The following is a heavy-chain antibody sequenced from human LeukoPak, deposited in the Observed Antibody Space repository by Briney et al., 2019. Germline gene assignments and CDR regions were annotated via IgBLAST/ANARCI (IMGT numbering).Heavy chain of an antibody. CDR1: GYTFTNYY. Sequence: GASVKVSCKASGYTFTNYYIHWVRQAPGQGLEWMGIINPSGGSTNFAQKFQGRVTITADESTSTAYMELSSLRSEDTAVYYCARDGERLGFDYWGQGTLVTVSS. D-gene: IGHD1-1*01. CDR3: ARDGERLGFDY. V-gene: IGHV1-46*01. CDR2: INPSGGST. J-gene: IGHJ4*02.